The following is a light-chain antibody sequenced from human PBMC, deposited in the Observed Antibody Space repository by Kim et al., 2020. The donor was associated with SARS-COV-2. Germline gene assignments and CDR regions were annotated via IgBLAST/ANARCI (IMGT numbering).Light chain of an antibody. CDR2: DAS. CDR1: QSIRGY. Sequence: EIVVTQSPATLSLSPGERATLSCRASQSIRGYLAWYQQKPGQAPRLLIYDASNRATGIPGRFSGSGSGTDFTLTISSLEPEDFAVYYCQQCGSWPLTFGGGTKVGIK. CDR3: QQCGSWPLT. V-gene: IGKV3-11*01. J-gene: IGKJ4*01.